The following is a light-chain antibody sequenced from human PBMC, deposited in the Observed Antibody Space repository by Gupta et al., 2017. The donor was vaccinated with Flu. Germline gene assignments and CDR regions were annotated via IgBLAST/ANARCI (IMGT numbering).Light chain of an antibody. J-gene: IGLJ1*01. Sequence: SVLTQPPSVSATPGQQVTIPCSGSRSNIGVNTVNWYQQLPGTAPKLFVYQNDKRPSGVPDRFSGSKSGTSATLAISGLQSEDEADYFCAAWDDNLSGFYIFGTGTTVTVL. CDR2: QND. CDR1: RSNIGVNT. V-gene: IGLV1-44*01. CDR3: AAWDDNLSGFYI.